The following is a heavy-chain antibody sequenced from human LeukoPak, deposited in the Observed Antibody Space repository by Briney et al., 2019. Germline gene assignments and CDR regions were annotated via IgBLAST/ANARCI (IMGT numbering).Heavy chain of an antibody. CDR2: IYYSGST. CDR3: ARGPRSGSYYGGVCYFDY. V-gene: IGHV4-39*07. D-gene: IGHD1-26*01. J-gene: IGHJ4*02. Sequence: SETLSLTCTVSGGSISSSSYYWGWIRQPPGKGLEWIGSIYYSGSTYYNPSLKSRVTISVDTSKNRFSLKLSSVTAADTAVYYCARGPRSGSYYGGVCYFDYWGQGTLVTVSS. CDR1: GGSISSSSYY.